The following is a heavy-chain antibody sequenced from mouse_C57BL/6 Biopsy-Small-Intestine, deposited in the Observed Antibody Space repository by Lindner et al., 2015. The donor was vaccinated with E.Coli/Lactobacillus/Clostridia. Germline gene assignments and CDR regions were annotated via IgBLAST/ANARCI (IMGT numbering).Heavy chain of an antibody. Sequence: SVKVSCKASSYTFTSYGITWVRQAPGQGLEWLGWISGNNGQTKYAENLQGRVTLTIDTSTTTAYMELRSLRSDDTAVYYCARTPLYGMDVWGQGTTVTVSS. CDR2: ISGNNGQT. CDR1: SYTFTSYG. J-gene: IGHJ1*01. D-gene: IGHD1-1*01. CDR3: ARTPLYGMDV. V-gene: IGHV1-85*01.